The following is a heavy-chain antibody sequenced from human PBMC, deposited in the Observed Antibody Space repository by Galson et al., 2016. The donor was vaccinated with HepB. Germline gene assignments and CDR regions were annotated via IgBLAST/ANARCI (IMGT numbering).Heavy chain of an antibody. V-gene: IGHV4-31*03. CDR1: GGSISSGSYY. CDR2: IYYSGST. Sequence: TLSLTCTVSGGSISSGSYYWSWIRQHPGKGLEWIGYIYYSGSTYHNPSLKSRVTVSVDTSKNQFSLKLSSVTAADTAVYYCARAYARTIKWFDPWGQGTLVTVSS. D-gene: IGHD2-2*01. J-gene: IGHJ5*02. CDR3: ARAYARTIKWFDP.